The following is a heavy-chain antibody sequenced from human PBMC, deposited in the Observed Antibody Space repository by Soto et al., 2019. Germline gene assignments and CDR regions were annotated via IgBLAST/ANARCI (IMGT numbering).Heavy chain of an antibody. Sequence: QLQLQESGSGLVKPSQTLSLTCALSGGSITSGAYSWSWIRQPPGKGLEWIGYIFHSGSTYFNPSLESRVTISIDRSMNHFSLKLTSVTAADTAVYYCAREARSSRYANSGYSQYWYFDLWGRGALVTVSS. D-gene: IGHD3-22*01. J-gene: IGHJ2*01. CDR2: IFHSGST. CDR3: AREARSSRYANSGYSQYWYFDL. V-gene: IGHV4-30-2*01. CDR1: GGSITSGAYS.